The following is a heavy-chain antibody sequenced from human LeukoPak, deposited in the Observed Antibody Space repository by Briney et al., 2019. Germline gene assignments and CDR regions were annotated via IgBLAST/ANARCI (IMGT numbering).Heavy chain of an antibody. CDR1: GFTFSSYA. J-gene: IGHJ3*02. D-gene: IGHD2-2*01. CDR3: AKGYCSSTSCYADRYAFDI. Sequence: TGGSLRLSCAASGFTFSSYAMSWVRQAPGKGLEWVSAISGSGGSTYYADPVKGRFTISRDNSKNTLYLQMNSLRAEDTAVYYCAKGYCSSTSCYADRYAFDIWGQGTMVTVSS. V-gene: IGHV3-23*01. CDR2: ISGSGGST.